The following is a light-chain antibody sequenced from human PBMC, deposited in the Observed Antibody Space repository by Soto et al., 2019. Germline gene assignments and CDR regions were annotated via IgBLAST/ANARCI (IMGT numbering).Light chain of an antibody. CDR2: DAS. V-gene: IGKV3D-15*01. Sequence: EIVMTQFPATLSESPGERVSLSCRASQRVSTNVAWYQQKPGEAPRLLIFDASARAVDIPGRFSGSVSGTEFTLTISSLQPEDFAVYFCHSYDKWPPGTFGQGTKVEIK. CDR3: HSYDKWPPGT. J-gene: IGKJ1*01. CDR1: QRVSTN.